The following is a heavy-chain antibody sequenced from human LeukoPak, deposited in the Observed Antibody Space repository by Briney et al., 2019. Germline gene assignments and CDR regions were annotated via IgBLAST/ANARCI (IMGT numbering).Heavy chain of an antibody. CDR3: AKQLGYCSDGSCYFPY. CDR2: ISNNGGYT. CDR1: GFSFRTYN. D-gene: IGHD2-15*01. V-gene: IGHV3-23*01. J-gene: IGHJ4*02. Sequence: GGSLRLSCTASGFSFRTYNLHWVRQAPGKGLEWVSAISNNGGYTYYADSVQGRFTISRDNSKSTLCLQMNSLRAEDTAVYYCAKQLGYCSDGSCYFPYWGQGTLVTVSS.